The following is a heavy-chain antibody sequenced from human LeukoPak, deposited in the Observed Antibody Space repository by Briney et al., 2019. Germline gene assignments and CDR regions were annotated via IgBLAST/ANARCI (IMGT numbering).Heavy chain of an antibody. CDR2: ISWNSGSI. D-gene: IGHD5-24*01. Sequence: GGSLRLSCAASGFTFDGYAMHWVRQAPGKGLEWVSGISWNSGSIGYADSVKGRFTISRDNAKNSLYLQMNSLRAEDTALYYCAKDRDGYNYRGFDYWGQGTLVTVSS. J-gene: IGHJ4*02. CDR3: AKDRDGYNYRGFDY. V-gene: IGHV3-9*01. CDR1: GFTFDGYA.